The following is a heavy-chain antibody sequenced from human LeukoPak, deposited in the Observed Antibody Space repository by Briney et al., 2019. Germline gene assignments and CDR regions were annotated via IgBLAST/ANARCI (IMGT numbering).Heavy chain of an antibody. CDR1: GFTFSAYS. Sequence: PGGSLRLSCAASGFTFSAYSMSWVRQAPGKGLEWVSSISSGSSYIYYADSVKGRFTISRDNAKNSLYLQMNSLRAEDTAVYYCARGRSSSWDYYYYYYYMDVWGKGTTVTVSS. J-gene: IGHJ6*03. CDR3: ARGRSSSWDYYYYYYYMDV. CDR2: ISSGSSYI. V-gene: IGHV3-21*01. D-gene: IGHD6-13*01.